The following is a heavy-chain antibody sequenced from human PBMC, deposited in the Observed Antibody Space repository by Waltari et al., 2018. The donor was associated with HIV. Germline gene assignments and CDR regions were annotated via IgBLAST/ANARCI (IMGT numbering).Heavy chain of an antibody. J-gene: IGHJ5*02. CDR1: GGSFNSYH. D-gene: IGHD1-26*01. Sequence: QVQLQESGPGLVKPSETLSLTCTVSGGSFNSYHWTWIRQPPGKGLEWIGYIYYTGRTNCNPSRKGRVTISVDTSKNQFSLKLSSVTAADTAVYYCARVLFAVGSNWFDPWGQGTLVTVSS. CDR2: IYYTGRT. CDR3: ARVLFAVGSNWFDP. V-gene: IGHV4-59*01.